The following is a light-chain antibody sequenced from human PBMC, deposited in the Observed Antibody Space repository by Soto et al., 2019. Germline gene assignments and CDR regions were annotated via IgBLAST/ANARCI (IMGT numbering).Light chain of an antibody. J-gene: IGLJ1*01. CDR3: SSYAGSNNNYV. V-gene: IGLV2-8*01. CDR2: EVS. Sequence: QSVLTQPPSASGSPGQSVTISCTRTSSDVGGYNYVSWYQQHPGKAPKLMIYEVSKRPSGVPDRFSGSKSGNTASLTVSGLQAEDEADYYCSSYAGSNNNYVFGTGTKVTVL. CDR1: SSDVGGYNY.